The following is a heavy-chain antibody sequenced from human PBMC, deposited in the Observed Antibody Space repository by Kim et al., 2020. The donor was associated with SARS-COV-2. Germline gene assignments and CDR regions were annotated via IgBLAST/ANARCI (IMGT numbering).Heavy chain of an antibody. D-gene: IGHD6-13*01. CDR2: TYYRSKWYN. CDR1: GDSVSSNSAA. J-gene: IGHJ6*02. CDR3: ARCVVSSSSWYFNYYYGMDV. Sequence: SQTLSLTCAISGDSVSSNSAAWNWIRQSPSRGLEWLGRTYYRSKWYNDYAVSVKSRITINPDTSKNQFSLQLNSVTPEDTAVYYCARCVVSSSSWYFNYYYGMDVWGQGTTVTVSS. V-gene: IGHV6-1*01.